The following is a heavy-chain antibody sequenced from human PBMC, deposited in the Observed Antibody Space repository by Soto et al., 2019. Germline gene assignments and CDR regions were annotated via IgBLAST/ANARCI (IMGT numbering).Heavy chain of an antibody. V-gene: IGHV3-23*01. CDR2: ISGSGGST. D-gene: IGHD6-6*01. J-gene: IGHJ4*02. Sequence: GGSLRLSCAASGLTFSSYAMSWVRQAPGKGLEWVSAISGSGGSTYYADSVKGRFTISRDNSKNTLYLQMNSLRAEDTAVYYCAKGWYSSSPQTPFDYWGQGTLVTVSS. CDR3: AKGWYSSSPQTPFDY. CDR1: GLTFSSYA.